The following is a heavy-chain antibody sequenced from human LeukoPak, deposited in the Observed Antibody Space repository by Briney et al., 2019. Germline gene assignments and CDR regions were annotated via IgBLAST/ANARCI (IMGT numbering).Heavy chain of an antibody. CDR1: GGSISSSSYY. CDR3: ARDFTGYSSGWHLTPGYYFDY. J-gene: IGHJ4*02. Sequence: SETLSLTCTVSGGSISSSSYYWGWIRQPPGKGLEWIGSIYYSGSTYYNPSLKSRVTISVDTSKNQFSLKLSSVTAADTAVYYCARDFTGYSSGWHLTPGYYFDYWGQGTLVTVSS. V-gene: IGHV4-39*02. CDR2: IYYSGST. D-gene: IGHD6-19*01.